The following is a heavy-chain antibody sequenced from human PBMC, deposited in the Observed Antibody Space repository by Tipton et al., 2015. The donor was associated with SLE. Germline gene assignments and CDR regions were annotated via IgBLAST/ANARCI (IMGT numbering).Heavy chain of an antibody. J-gene: IGHJ4*02. D-gene: IGHD3-16*01. CDR3: ARDRGGSGSNPFDY. CDR2: IYYSGST. Sequence: LRLSCTISDGSISSYFWSWIRQPPGKGLEWIGYIYYSGSTNYNPSLQSRVSISVDTSKNQFSLKLSSVTAADTAVYYCARDRGGSGSNPFDYWGQGTLVSVSS. V-gene: IGHV4-59*12. CDR1: DGSISSYF.